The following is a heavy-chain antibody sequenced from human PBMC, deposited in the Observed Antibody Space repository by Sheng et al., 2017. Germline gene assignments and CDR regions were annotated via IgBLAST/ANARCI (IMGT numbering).Heavy chain of an antibody. CDR2: ISSSGATI. V-gene: IGHV3-48*03. J-gene: IGHJ4*02. CDR3: ASKVPAAAADDY. CDR1: GFTFSNYE. D-gene: IGHD6-13*01. Sequence: EVRLVDSGGGLVQPGGSLRLSCAASGFTFSNYEMNWVRQAPGKGLEWISYISSSGATIYYADSVKGRFTISRDHARNSVNLQMNSLRAEDTAMYFCASKVPAAAADDYWGQGTLVIVSS.